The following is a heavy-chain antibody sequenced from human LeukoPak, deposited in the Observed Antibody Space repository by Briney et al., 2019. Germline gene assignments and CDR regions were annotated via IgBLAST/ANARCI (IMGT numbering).Heavy chain of an antibody. J-gene: IGHJ4*02. D-gene: IGHD3-22*01. V-gene: IGHV4-59*12. CDR1: GGSISSYY. CDR2: FYYSGST. Sequence: PSETLSLTCTVSGGSISSYYWSWIRQPPGKGLEWIGYFYYSGSTNYNPSLKSRVTISVDTSKNQFSLKLSSVTAADTAVYYCARACYYDSSGYYGFDYWGQGTLVTVSS. CDR3: ARACYYDSSGYYGFDY.